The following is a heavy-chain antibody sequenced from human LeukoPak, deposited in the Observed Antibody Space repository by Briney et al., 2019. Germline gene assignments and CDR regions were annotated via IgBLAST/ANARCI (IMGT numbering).Heavy chain of an antibody. CDR3: ARIMTTVAFLFDY. Sequence: SETLSLTCTVSGGSISSSSYYWGWIRQPPGKGLEWIGSIYYSGSTYYNPSLQSRVTISLDTSKNQFSLKLNSVTAADTAVYYCARIMTTVAFLFDYWGQGTLVTVSS. CDR1: GGSISSSSYY. D-gene: IGHD4-23*01. J-gene: IGHJ4*02. V-gene: IGHV4-39*07. CDR2: IYYSGST.